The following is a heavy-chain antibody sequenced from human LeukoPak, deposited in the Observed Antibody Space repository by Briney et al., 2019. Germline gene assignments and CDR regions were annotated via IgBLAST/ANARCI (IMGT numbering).Heavy chain of an antibody. CDR2: ISHSGTT. Sequence: SETLSLTCAVYGGSFGGYYWTWIRQPPGKGLEWVGEISHSGTTNYNASLKSRVTISLDTSKNQFSLKLTSVTAADTAVYYCARGEHYSNYFDSWGQGTLVTVSS. D-gene: IGHD4-11*01. V-gene: IGHV4-34*01. CDR3: ARGEHYSNYFDS. J-gene: IGHJ4*02. CDR1: GGSFGGYY.